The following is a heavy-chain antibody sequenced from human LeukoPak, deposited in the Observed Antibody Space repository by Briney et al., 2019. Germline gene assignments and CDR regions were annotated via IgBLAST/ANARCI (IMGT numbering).Heavy chain of an antibody. V-gene: IGHV4-34*01. Sequence: SETLSLTCAVYGGSFSGYYWSWIRQPPGKGLEGIGEINHSGSTNYNPSLKSRVTISVDTSKNQFSLKLRSVTAADTAVYYCARVSLDSSGYLFDYWGQGTLVTVSS. D-gene: IGHD3-22*01. CDR2: INHSGST. J-gene: IGHJ4*02. CDR1: GGSFSGYY. CDR3: ARVSLDSSGYLFDY.